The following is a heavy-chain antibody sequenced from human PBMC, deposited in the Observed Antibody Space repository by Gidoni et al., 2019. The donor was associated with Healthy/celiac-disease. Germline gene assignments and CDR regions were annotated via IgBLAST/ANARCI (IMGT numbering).Heavy chain of an antibody. Sequence: EVQLLESGGGLAQPGASLRLPCAASASIFSSYAMSWVRQAPGKGRGWVSGISAGGGATYYGDSVKGRFTISRDNSKNTLSLQMNSLRAEDTAVYYCAKDRLTLDALDIWGQGTTVTVSS. D-gene: IGHD2-15*01. CDR3: AKDRLTLDALDI. CDR2: ISAGGGAT. V-gene: IGHV3-23*01. CDR1: ASIFSSYA. J-gene: IGHJ3*02.